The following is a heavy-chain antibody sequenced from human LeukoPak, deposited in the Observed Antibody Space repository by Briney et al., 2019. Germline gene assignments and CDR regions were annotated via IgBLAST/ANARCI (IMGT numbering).Heavy chain of an antibody. V-gene: IGHV3-7*05. J-gene: IGHJ4*02. CDR2: IKQDGSAK. CDR1: GFTLSAHW. Sequence: GESLRLSCTASGFTLSAHWMTWVRQAPGKGLEWVANIKQDGSAKYYVDSVKGRFAVSRDNAKNSLYLQMNSLRAEDTAVYYCARCYGYLTILDYWGQGTLVTVSS. D-gene: IGHD5-12*01. CDR3: ARCYGYLTILDY.